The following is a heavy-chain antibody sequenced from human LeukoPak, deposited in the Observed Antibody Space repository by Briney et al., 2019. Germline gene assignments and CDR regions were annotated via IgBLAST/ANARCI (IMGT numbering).Heavy chain of an antibody. Sequence: AAVKVSCKASGYTFTSYGISWVRQAPGQGLEWMGWISAYNGNTNYAQKLQGRVTMTTDTSTSTAYMELRSLRSDDTAVYYCARVGSSSWYGYYYMDVWGKGTTVTISS. J-gene: IGHJ6*03. CDR1: GYTFTSYG. CDR2: ISAYNGNT. D-gene: IGHD6-13*01. CDR3: ARVGSSSWYGYYYMDV. V-gene: IGHV1-18*01.